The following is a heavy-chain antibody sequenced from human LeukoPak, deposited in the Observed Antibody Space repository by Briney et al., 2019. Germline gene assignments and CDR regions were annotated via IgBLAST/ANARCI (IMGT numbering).Heavy chain of an antibody. J-gene: IGHJ4*02. Sequence: ASVKVSCKASGYTFTSYYMHWVRQAPGQGLEWMGIINPSGGSTSYAQKFQGRVTITADKSTSTAYMELSSLRSEDTAVYYCARGLQWLVPVYFDYWGQGTLVTVSS. CDR1: GYTFTSYY. D-gene: IGHD6-19*01. V-gene: IGHV1-46*01. CDR2: INPSGGST. CDR3: ARGLQWLVPVYFDY.